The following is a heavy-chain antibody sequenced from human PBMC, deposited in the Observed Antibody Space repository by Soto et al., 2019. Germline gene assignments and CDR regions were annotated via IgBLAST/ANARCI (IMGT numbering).Heavy chain of an antibody. V-gene: IGHV4-59*01. CDR3: ARASTKYYDFWSGYYPAAGAFDI. J-gene: IGHJ3*02. Sequence: SETHSVTSTVADGSISSYYWSWIRQPPGKGLEWIGYIYYSGSTNYNPSLKSRVTISVDTSKNQFSLKLSSVTAADTAVYYCARASTKYYDFWSGYYPAAGAFDIWGQGTMVTVSS. CDR2: IYYSGST. CDR1: DGSISSYY. D-gene: IGHD3-3*01.